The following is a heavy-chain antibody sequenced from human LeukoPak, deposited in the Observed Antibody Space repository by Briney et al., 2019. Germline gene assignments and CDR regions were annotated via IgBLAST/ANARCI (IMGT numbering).Heavy chain of an antibody. CDR3: AREVGDYYDSSGQIYFDY. CDR2: INPSGGST. Sequence: ASVKVSCKASGYSFTNYYMHWVRQAPGQGLEWMGIINPSGGSTSYAQKFQGRVTMTRDTSTSTVYMELSSLRSEDTAVYYCAREVGDYYDSSGQIYFDYWGQGTLVTVSS. D-gene: IGHD3-22*01. J-gene: IGHJ4*02. CDR1: GYSFTNYY. V-gene: IGHV1-46*01.